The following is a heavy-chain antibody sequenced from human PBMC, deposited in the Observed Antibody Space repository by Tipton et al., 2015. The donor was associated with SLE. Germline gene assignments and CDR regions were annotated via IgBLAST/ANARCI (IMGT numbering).Heavy chain of an antibody. J-gene: IGHJ4*02. CDR2: ISGSGGST. CDR3: ASPPSGEYYFDY. CDR1: GGTFSSYA. D-gene: IGHD1-26*01. V-gene: IGHV3-23*04. Sequence: VQLVQSGPEVKKPGSSVKVSCKASGGTFSSYAMSWVRQAPGKGLEWVSAISGSGGSTYYADSVKGRFTISRDNSKNTLYLQMNSLRAEDTAVYYCASPPSGEYYFDYWGQGTLVTVSS.